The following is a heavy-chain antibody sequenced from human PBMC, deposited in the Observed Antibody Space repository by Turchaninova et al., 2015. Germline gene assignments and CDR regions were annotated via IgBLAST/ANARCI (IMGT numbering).Heavy chain of an antibody. J-gene: IGHJ4*02. D-gene: IGHD6-19*01. CDR3: ARVGPIAVAGMGGY. V-gene: IGHV1-18*01. CDR1: GYPFPSYG. Sequence: QVQLVQTGAEVKKPGASGKVDCKASGYPFPSYGIRWVRQAPGKGLEWSGWISAYNVNTNYAQKLQGIVTMTTDTSTSTAYMELRSLRSDDTAVYYCARVGPIAVAGMGGYWGQGTLVTVSS. CDR2: ISAYNVNT.